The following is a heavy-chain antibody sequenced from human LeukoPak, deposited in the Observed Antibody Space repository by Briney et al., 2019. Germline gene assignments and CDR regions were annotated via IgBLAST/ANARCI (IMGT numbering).Heavy chain of an antibody. CDR1: GFTFSRFW. Sequence: PGGSLRLSCAASGFTFSRFWMSWVRQAPGKGLEWVAAISGNGGRTYYTDSVKGRFTISRDNPKNTLYLLMNSLSAEDTALYYCAKEQTSSGYFDYWGQGTLVTVSS. CDR2: ISGNGGRT. J-gene: IGHJ4*02. D-gene: IGHD3-10*01. V-gene: IGHV3-23*01. CDR3: AKEQTSSGYFDY.